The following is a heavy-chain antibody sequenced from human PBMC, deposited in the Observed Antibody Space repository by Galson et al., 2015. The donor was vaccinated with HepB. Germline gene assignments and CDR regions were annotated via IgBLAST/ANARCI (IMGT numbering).Heavy chain of an antibody. CDR1: GFTFGDYA. CDR3: TRDHCSSTSCAAWGY. D-gene: IGHD2-2*01. CDR2: IRSKAYGGTT. Sequence: SLRLSCAASGFTFGDYAMSWFRQAPGKGLEWVGFIRSKAYGGTTEYAASVKGRFTISRDDSKSIAYLQMNSLKTEDTAVYYCTRDHCSSTSCAAWGYWGQGTLVTVSS. J-gene: IGHJ4*02. V-gene: IGHV3-49*03.